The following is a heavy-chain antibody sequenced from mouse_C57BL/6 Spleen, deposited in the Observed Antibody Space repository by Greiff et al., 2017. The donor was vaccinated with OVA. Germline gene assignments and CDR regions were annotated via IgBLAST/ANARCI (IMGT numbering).Heavy chain of an antibody. V-gene: IGHV2-2*01. Sequence: VQLVESGPGLVQPSQSLSITCTVSGFSLTSYGVHWVRQSPGKGLEWLGVIWSGGSTDYNAAFISRLSISKDNSKSQVFFKMNSLQADDTAIYYCARNPSHYYGSSLYWYFDVWGTGTTVTVSS. J-gene: IGHJ1*03. CDR2: IWSGGST. CDR1: GFSLTSYG. D-gene: IGHD1-1*01. CDR3: ARNPSHYYGSSLYWYFDV.